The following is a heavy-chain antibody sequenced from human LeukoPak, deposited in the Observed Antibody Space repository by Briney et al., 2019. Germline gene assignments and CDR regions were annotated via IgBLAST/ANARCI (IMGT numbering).Heavy chain of an antibody. CDR2: LYSGSST. V-gene: IGHV3-53*01. CDR1: GFSVSTKY. D-gene: IGHD3-10*01. J-gene: IGHJ2*01. Sequence: GGSLTLSCEGSGFSVSTKYMNWVRQAPGKGLEWVSILYSGSSTHYTDSVKGRFTVSRDDSKNTLYLHMNSLGVEDTAVYYCARVGDHYHWYLDVWGRGTLVTVSS. CDR3: ARVGDHYHWYLDV.